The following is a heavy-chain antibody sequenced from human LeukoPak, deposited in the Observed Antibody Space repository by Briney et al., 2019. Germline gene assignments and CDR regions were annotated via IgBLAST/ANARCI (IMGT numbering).Heavy chain of an antibody. J-gene: IGHJ4*01. V-gene: IGHV3-66*02. CDR3: VSSTGQQFIPYDY. Sequence: GGSLRLSCAASAINVTTNYMTWIRQAPGKGLEWVSLIYGDNAAYYAESVRGRFTISRDSLKNTLFLQMNSLRAEDTAVYYCVSSTGQQFIPYDYWGHGAHVTVSS. D-gene: IGHD6-13*01. CDR2: IYGDNAA. CDR1: AINVTTNY.